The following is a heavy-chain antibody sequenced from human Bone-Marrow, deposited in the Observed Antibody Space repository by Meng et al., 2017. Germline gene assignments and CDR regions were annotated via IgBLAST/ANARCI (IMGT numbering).Heavy chain of an antibody. V-gene: IGHV3-49*04. CDR2: IRSKANGGKT. J-gene: IGHJ4*02. D-gene: IGHD6-6*01. CDR3: TRAEYSSFDY. Sequence: GESLKISCTASGFTFGDYAMSWVRQAPGKGLEWVGFIRSKANGGKTEYAASVKGRFTISRDDSKSIPYLQMNSLKTEDTAVSYDTRAEYSSFDYWGQGTLATFSS. CDR1: GFTFGDYA.